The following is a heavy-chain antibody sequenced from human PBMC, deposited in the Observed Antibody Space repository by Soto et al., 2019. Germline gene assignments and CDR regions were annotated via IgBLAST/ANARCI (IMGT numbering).Heavy chain of an antibody. CDR1: GFTFSSYS. CDR2: ISSSSSTI. D-gene: IGHD2-8*01. V-gene: IGHV3-48*02. J-gene: IGHJ6*02. CDR3: ASLYCTNGVCGRYYYGMDV. Sequence: GGSLRLSCAASGFTFSSYSMNWVRQAPGKGLEWVSYISSSSSTIYYADSVKGRFTISRDNAKNSLYLQMNSLRDEDTAVYYCASLYCTNGVCGRYYYGMDVWGQGTTVTVSS.